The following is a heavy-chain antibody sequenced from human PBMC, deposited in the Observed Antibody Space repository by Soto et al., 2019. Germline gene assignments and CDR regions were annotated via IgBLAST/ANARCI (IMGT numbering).Heavy chain of an antibody. CDR2: IYSGGSA. V-gene: IGHV3-66*04. Sequence: EVQLVESGGGLVQHGGSLRLSCAASGFTVSSNYMSWVRQAPGKGLEWVSVIYSGGSAYYADSVKGRFTISRDNSKNTLYLQMNSLRAEDTAVYYCARHAYSYGGGYFDYWGQGTLVTVSS. D-gene: IGHD5-18*01. CDR1: GFTVSSNY. CDR3: ARHAYSYGGGYFDY. J-gene: IGHJ4*02.